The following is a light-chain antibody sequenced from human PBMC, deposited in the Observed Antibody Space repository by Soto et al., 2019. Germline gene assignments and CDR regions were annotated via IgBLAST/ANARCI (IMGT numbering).Light chain of an antibody. CDR2: GAS. V-gene: IGKV3-15*01. CDR3: QQHSKWPRT. J-gene: IGKJ1*01. CDR1: ESVSSN. Sequence: EIVMTQSPATLSVSPGERATLSCRASESVSSNLAWYQQKPGQAPRLLFYGASTRVTDIPARFSGTGSWTEFTLTISSLQSEDFAVYYCQQHSKWPRTFGQGTKV.